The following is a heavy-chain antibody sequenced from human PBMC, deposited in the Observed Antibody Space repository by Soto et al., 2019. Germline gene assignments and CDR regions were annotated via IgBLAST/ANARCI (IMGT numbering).Heavy chain of an antibody. CDR1: GFTFSSYW. D-gene: IGHD3-10*01. CDR2: IKQDGSEK. V-gene: IGHV3-7*01. CDR3: ARDGRHYYGSEHAFDI. J-gene: IGHJ3*02. Sequence: GGSLRLSCAASGFTFSSYWMSWVRQAPGKGLEWVANIKQDGSEKYYADSVKGRFTISRDNAKNSLYLQMDSLRAEDTAVYYCARDGRHYYGSEHAFDIWGQGTMVTVSS.